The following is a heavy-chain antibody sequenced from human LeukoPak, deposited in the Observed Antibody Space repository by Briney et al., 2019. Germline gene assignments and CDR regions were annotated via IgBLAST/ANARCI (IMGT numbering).Heavy chain of an antibody. CDR1: GFTFSSYG. Sequence: GGSLRLSCAASGFTFSSYGMHWVRQAPGKGLEWVAFIRCDGSNKYYADSVKGRFTISRDNSKNTLYLQMNSLRAEDTAVYYCAKDRYGSGSYCHYWGQGTLVTVSS. D-gene: IGHD3-10*01. V-gene: IGHV3-30*02. CDR3: AKDRYGSGSYCHY. J-gene: IGHJ4*02. CDR2: IRCDGSNK.